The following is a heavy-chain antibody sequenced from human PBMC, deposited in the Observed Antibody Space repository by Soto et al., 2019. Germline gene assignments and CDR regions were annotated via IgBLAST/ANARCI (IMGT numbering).Heavy chain of an antibody. D-gene: IGHD6-13*01. Sequence: PSETLSLTCTVSGGSLRSSTYYWGWIRQPTGKGLEWIGSIYYSGSTHYNPSLKSRVTMSVDTSTNQFSLRLNSVTAADTAVYYCARQSAAGIYYYYYYGMDVWGQGTTVT. CDR2: IYYSGST. V-gene: IGHV4-39*01. CDR1: GGSLRSSTYY. CDR3: ARQSAAGIYYYYYYGMDV. J-gene: IGHJ6*02.